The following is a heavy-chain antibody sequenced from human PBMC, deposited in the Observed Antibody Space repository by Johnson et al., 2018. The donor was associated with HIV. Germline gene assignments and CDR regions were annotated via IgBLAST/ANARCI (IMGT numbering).Heavy chain of an antibody. Sequence: QVQLVESGGGLIQPGGSLRLSCAASGFSVRPNYMSWIRQAPGKGLEWVSYISSRGSTIYYAASVKGRFTISRDNAKNSLYLQMNSLRGEDTAVYYCASTCGGDCSRGDAFDIWGQGTTVTVSS. V-gene: IGHV3-11*04. CDR3: ASTCGGDCSRGDAFDI. CDR2: ISSRGSTI. CDR1: GFSVRPNY. J-gene: IGHJ3*02. D-gene: IGHD2-21*02.